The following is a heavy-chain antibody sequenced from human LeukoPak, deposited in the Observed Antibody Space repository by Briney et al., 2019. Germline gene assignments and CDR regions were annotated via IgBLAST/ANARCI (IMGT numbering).Heavy chain of an antibody. CDR1: GGTFSSYS. CDR3: AREGDYYDSSGYFD. J-gene: IGHJ4*02. Sequence: SVKVSCKASGGTFSSYSISWVRQAPGQGLEWMGGIIPIFGTANYAQKFQGRVTITTDESTSTAYMELSSLRSEDTAVYYCAREGDYYDSSGYFDWGQGTLVTVSS. V-gene: IGHV1-69*05. D-gene: IGHD3-22*01. CDR2: IIPIFGTA.